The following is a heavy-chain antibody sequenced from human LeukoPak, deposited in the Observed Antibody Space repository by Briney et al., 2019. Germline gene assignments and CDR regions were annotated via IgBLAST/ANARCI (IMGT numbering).Heavy chain of an antibody. CDR3: ARQGAVAGTFDY. Sequence: SETLSLTCTVSGGSINSYYWNWIRQPPGERLEWIGYIFYSGSTNYNPSLKSRVNISVDTSKNQVSLNLTSVSATDTAVYYRARQGAVAGTFDYWGQGTLVTVSS. CDR1: GGSINSYY. V-gene: IGHV4-59*08. CDR2: IFYSGST. D-gene: IGHD6-19*01. J-gene: IGHJ4*02.